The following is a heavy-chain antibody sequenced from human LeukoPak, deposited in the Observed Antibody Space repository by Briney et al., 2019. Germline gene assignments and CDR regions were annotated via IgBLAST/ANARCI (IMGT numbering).Heavy chain of an antibody. CDR2: IKQDGSEK. J-gene: IGHJ4*02. D-gene: IGHD3-3*01. CDR3: VKDGLRFSEWSPPLNF. V-gene: IGHV3-7*03. CDR1: GFTFSSYW. Sequence: QPGGSLRLSCAASGFTFSSYWMSWVRQAPGKGLEWVANIKQDGSEKYYVDSVKGRFTISRDNAKNSLYLQMNSLRAEDTALYYCVKDGLRFSEWSPPLNFWGQGTLVTVSS.